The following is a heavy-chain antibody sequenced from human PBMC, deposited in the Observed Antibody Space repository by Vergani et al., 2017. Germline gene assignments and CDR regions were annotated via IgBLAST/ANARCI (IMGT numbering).Heavy chain of an antibody. D-gene: IGHD3-22*01. CDR1: GFTFSDYY. CDR3: ARKHISNYYYSSGYYYMVYYYGMDV. V-gene: IGHV3-11*01. Sequence: QVQLVESGGGLVKPGGSLRLSCAASGFTFSDYYMSWIRQAPGKGLEWVSYISSSGSTIYDADSVKGRFTISRDNAKNSLYLQMNILRAEDTAVYYCARKHISNYYYSSGYYYMVYYYGMDVWGQGTTVTVSS. J-gene: IGHJ6*02. CDR2: ISSSGSTI.